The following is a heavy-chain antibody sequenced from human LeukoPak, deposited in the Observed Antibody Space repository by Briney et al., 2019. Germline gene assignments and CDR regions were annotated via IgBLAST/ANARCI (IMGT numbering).Heavy chain of an antibody. CDR3: TRDKVSGSSGWYYFDY. V-gene: IGHV3-30-3*01. Sequence: GRSLRLSCAASGFTFSSYAMHWVRQAPGKGLEWVAVISYDGSNNYYADSVKGRFTISRDNSKNTLYLQMNSLRAEDTTVYYSTRDKVSGSSGWYYFDYWGQGTLVTVSS. D-gene: IGHD6-19*01. CDR1: GFTFSSYA. CDR2: ISYDGSNN. J-gene: IGHJ4*02.